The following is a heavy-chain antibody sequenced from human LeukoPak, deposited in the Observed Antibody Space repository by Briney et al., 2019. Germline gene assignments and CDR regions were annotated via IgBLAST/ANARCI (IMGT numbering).Heavy chain of an antibody. J-gene: IGHJ3*02. Sequence: PSETLSLTCTVSGYSISSGYYWGWIRQTPGKGLEWIGSIYYSGSTYYNPSLKSRVTISVDTSKDQFSLKLSSVTAADTAVYYCARRRPVCSGGSCDPPDAFDIWGQGTMVTVSS. CDR2: IYYSGST. V-gene: IGHV4-38-2*02. CDR1: GYSISSGYY. CDR3: ARRRPVCSGGSCDPPDAFDI. D-gene: IGHD2-15*01.